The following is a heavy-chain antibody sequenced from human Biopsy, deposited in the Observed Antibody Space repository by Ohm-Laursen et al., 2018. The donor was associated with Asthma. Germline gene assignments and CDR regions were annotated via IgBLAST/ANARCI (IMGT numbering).Heavy chain of an antibody. CDR1: GFSFSNFA. Sequence: SLRLSCAAFGFSFSNFAIHWVRQAPGKGLEWVGVISYDGSNKYYADSVKGRFTISRDNSKNTLYLQMNSLRAEDTAVYYCARGNHHLDYGGNSGAFDIWGQGTMVTVSS. J-gene: IGHJ3*02. CDR3: ARGNHHLDYGGNSGAFDI. V-gene: IGHV3-30*01. D-gene: IGHD4-23*01. CDR2: ISYDGSNK.